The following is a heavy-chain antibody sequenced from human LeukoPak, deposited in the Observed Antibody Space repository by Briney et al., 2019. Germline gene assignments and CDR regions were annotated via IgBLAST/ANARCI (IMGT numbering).Heavy chain of an antibody. CDR3: PKEPRYNNGG. Sequence: GGSLRLSCAASGFTFTTYAMSWVRQAPGKGLEWVSLISGSDGSTFYADSVKGRFTISRDDSKNTVFLQIGSLRADDTAVYHCPKEPRYNNGGWGQGTLVTVSS. CDR2: ISGSDGST. CDR1: GFTFTTYA. V-gene: IGHV3-23*01. J-gene: IGHJ4*02. D-gene: IGHD1-14*01.